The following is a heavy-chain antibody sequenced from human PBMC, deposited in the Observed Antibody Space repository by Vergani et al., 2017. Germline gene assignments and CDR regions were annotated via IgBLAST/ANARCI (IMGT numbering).Heavy chain of an antibody. J-gene: IGHJ6*02. CDR3: ARTGVAATQASYYYYYYGMDV. V-gene: IGHV1-69*17. Sequence: QVQLVQSGAEVKKPGSSVKVSCKASGGTFSSYAISWVRQAPGQGLEWMGGIIPIFGIANYAQKFQGRVTITADKSTSTAYMELSSLRSEDTAVYYCARTGVAATQASYYYYYYGMDVWGQGTTVTVSS. D-gene: IGHD2-15*01. CDR1: GGTFSSYA. CDR2: IIPIFGIA.